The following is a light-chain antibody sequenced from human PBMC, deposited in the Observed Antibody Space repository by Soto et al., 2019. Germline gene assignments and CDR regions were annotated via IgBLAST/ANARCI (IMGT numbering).Light chain of an antibody. CDR2: GAS. CDR3: QHYDTSLST. J-gene: IGKJ4*01. CDR1: QSIDTIS. V-gene: IGKV3-20*01. Sequence: DIVLTQSPGTLYLSPGERATLSCRASQSIDTISLAWYQQKPGQAPRLLIYGASTRSTGIPDRFGGSGSGTDFTLTISRLEPEDFAVYYCQHYDTSLSTFGGGTTVDI.